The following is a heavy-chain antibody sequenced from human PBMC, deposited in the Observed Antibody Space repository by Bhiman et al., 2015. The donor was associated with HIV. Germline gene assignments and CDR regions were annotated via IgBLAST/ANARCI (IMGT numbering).Heavy chain of an antibody. J-gene: IGHJ5*02. Sequence: VYLVESGGGVVQPGGSLRLSCAVSGFTFSTYSMIWVRQAPGKGLEWVSSISSSSYYIYYADSVKGRFTISRDNAKNSLYLQMNSLRAEDTAVYYCARGSSSSLSAERFDPWGQGTLVTVSS. CDR2: ISSSSYYI. V-gene: IGHV3-21*01. CDR1: GFTFSTYS. CDR3: ARGSSSSLSAERFDP. D-gene: IGHD6-6*01.